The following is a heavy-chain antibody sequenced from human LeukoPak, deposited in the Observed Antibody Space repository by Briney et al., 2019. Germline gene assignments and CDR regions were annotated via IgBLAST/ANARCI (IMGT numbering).Heavy chain of an antibody. CDR2: INPNSGGT. V-gene: IGHV1-2*02. Sequence: GASVKVSCKASGYTFTGYYLHWVRQAPGQGLEWMGWINPNSGGTNYAQKFQGRVTMTRDPSISTAYMELSRLGSADTAVYYCAQLTGDRNWFDPWGQGTLVTVSS. CDR1: GYTFTGYY. CDR3: AQLTGDRNWFDP. J-gene: IGHJ5*02. D-gene: IGHD7-27*01.